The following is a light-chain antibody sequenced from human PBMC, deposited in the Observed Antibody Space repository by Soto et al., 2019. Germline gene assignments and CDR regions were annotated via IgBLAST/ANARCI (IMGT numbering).Light chain of an antibody. CDR3: QTWGSGII. V-gene: IGLV4-69*01. Sequence: QSVLTQSPSASASLGASVKLTCTLSSAHSLFAIAWHQQQPDKGPRFLMKLNNDGSHTKGDGIPDRFSGSSSGAERYLTISSLQSEDGADYYCQTWGSGIIFGGGTQLTVL. CDR1: SAHSLFA. CDR2: LNNDGSH. J-gene: IGLJ2*01.